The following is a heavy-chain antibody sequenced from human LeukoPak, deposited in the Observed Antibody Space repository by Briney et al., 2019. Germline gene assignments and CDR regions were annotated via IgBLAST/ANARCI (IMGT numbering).Heavy chain of an antibody. CDR3: ARDSCSSTSCYPNYYGMDV. J-gene: IGHJ6*02. CDR1: GGTFSSYA. D-gene: IGHD2-2*01. CDR2: IIPILGIA. Sequence: SVKVSCKASGGTFSSYAISWVRQAPGQGLEWMGRIIPILGIANYAQKFQGRVTITADKSTSTAHMELSSLRSEDTAVYYCARDSCSSTSCYPNYYGMDVWGQGTTVTVSS. V-gene: IGHV1-69*04.